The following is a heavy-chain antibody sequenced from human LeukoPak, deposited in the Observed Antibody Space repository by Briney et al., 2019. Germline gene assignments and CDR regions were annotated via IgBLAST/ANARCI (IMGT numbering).Heavy chain of an antibody. D-gene: IGHD3-3*01. CDR1: GGSLSSGGYY. J-gene: IGHJ6*02. V-gene: IGHV4-31*03. CDR2: IYYSGST. CDR3: ARGYDFWSGYYPRSLYYYGMDV. Sequence: SETLSLTCTVSGGSLSSGGYYWSWIRQHPGKGLEWIGYIYYSGSTYYNPSLKSRVTISVDTSKNQFSLKLSSVTAADTAVYYCARGYDFWSGYYPRSLYYYGMDVWGQGTTVTVSS.